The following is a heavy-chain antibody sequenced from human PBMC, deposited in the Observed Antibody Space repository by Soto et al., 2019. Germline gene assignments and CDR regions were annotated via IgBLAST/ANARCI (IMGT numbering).Heavy chain of an antibody. CDR2: ISSTGIST. J-gene: IGHJ4*02. Sequence: EVQLLESGGGLVQPGGSLRLSCAASGFTSSSYDMSWVRQAPGKGLEWVSGISSTGISTKYADSVKGRFTISRDNSKNTLYLQMNSLRAEDTAVYDCAARRTGRYFDYWGQGTLVTVSS. V-gene: IGHV3-23*01. CDR1: GFTSSSYD. CDR3: AARRTGRYFDY.